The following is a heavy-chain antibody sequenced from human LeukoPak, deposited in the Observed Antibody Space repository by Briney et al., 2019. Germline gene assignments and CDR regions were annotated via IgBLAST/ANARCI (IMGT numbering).Heavy chain of an antibody. V-gene: IGHV4-59*01. CDR2: IYYSGST. J-gene: IGHJ5*02. CDR3: PRVVIVPAGNWFDP. D-gene: IGHD2-2*01. CDR1: GGSLSGYY. Sequence: NPSETLSLTCAVYGGSLSGYYWSWIRQPPGRGLEWIGYIYYSGSTNYNPSLKSRVTISIDTSKNQFSLKLSSVTAADTAVYYYPRVVIVPAGNWFDPWGQGTLVTVSS.